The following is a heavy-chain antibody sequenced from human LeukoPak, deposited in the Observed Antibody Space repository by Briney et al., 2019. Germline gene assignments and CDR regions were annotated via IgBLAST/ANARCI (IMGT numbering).Heavy chain of an antibody. D-gene: IGHD2-21*01. CDR1: GGSISSSNYY. V-gene: IGHV4-39*06. Sequence: SETLSLTCTVSGGSISSSNYYWGWIRQPPGKGLEWIGSMYYSGTTYYNPSLKSRVTISVDTSKNQFPLKLSSVTAADTAVYYCARKRSSIIPFDYWGQGTLVTVSS. CDR2: MYYSGTT. J-gene: IGHJ4*02. CDR3: ARKRSSIIPFDY.